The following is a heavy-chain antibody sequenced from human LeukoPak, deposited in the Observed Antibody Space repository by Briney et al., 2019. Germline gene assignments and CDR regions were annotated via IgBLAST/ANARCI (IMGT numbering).Heavy chain of an antibody. CDR2: ISSSSSYI. D-gene: IGHD3-10*01. CDR1: GFTFSSYS. CDR3: ARDPFPHYGSGLGYFDY. Sequence: GGSLRLSCAASGFTFSSYSMNWVRQAPGKGLEWVSSISSSSSYIYYADSVKGRFTISRDNAKNSLYLQMNSPRAEDTAVYYCARDPFPHYGSGLGYFDYWGQGTLVTVSS. J-gene: IGHJ4*02. V-gene: IGHV3-21*01.